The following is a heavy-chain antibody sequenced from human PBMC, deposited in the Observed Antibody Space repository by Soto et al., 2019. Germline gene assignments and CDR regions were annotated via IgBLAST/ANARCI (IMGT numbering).Heavy chain of an antibody. CDR1: GYTLTELS. CDR3: ATLIAVAGAFDI. CDR2: FDPEDGET. V-gene: IGHV1-24*01. Sequence: ASVKVSCKVSGYTLTELSMHWVRQAPGKGLEWMGGFDPEDGETIYAQKFQGRVTMTEDTSTDTAYMELSSLRSEDTAVYYCATLIAVAGAFDIWGQGTMVTVS. D-gene: IGHD6-19*01. J-gene: IGHJ3*02.